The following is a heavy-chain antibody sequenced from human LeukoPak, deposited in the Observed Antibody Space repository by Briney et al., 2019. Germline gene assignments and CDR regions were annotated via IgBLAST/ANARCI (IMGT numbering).Heavy chain of an antibody. CDR2: ISAGGAST. CDR3: ANWRGDFRYFDY. D-gene: IGHD2-21*02. J-gene: IGHJ4*02. Sequence: GGSLRLSCAASGFTFSSYAMSWVRQAPGKGLEWVLGISAGGASTYYADSVKGRLTISRDNSKNTLYLQMNSLRAEDTAVYYCANWRGDFRYFDYWGQGTLVTVSS. CDR1: GFTFSSYA. V-gene: IGHV3-23*01.